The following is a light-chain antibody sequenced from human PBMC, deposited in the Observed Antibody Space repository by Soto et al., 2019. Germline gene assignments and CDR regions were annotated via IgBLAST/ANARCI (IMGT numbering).Light chain of an antibody. Sequence: EIVMTQSPATLSVSPGERATLSCRASQNIIYNLAWYQQRPGQPPTLLIYGAYTRATGIPDRFSGGGSGTEFTLTISSLQSEDFAVYYCQQYNTWPPLTFGGGTTLKIK. CDR3: QQYNTWPPLT. J-gene: IGKJ4*01. CDR2: GAY. V-gene: IGKV3-15*01. CDR1: QNIIYN.